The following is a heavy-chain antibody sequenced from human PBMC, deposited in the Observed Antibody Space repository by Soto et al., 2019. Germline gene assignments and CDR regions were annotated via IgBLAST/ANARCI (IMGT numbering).Heavy chain of an antibody. CDR1: GFTFSSYS. D-gene: IGHD3-10*01. V-gene: IGHV3-48*01. CDR2: ISSSSSTI. Sequence: EVQLVESGGGLVQPGGSLRLSCAASGFTFSSYSRNWVRQAPGKGREWVSYISSSSSTIYYADSVKGRFTISRDNAKNSLYLQMNSLRAEDTAVYYCARANYYGSPGDFDYWGQGTLVTVSS. CDR3: ARANYYGSPGDFDY. J-gene: IGHJ4*02.